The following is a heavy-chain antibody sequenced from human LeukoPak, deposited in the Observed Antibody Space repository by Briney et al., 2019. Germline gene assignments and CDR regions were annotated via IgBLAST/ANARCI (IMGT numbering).Heavy chain of an antibody. D-gene: IGHD2-15*01. CDR1: GFSFSDYY. CDR3: ARAGGGSNWFHP. CDR2: MSNRSIYT. V-gene: IGHV3-11*05. Sequence: GGSLRLSCAASGFSFSDYYMSCGRHAPGGGRGWVSYMSNRSIYTNDADSVKGRFTISRDNGKNALYLQMNSRRADVTAVYYGARAGGGSNWFHPGGQGTLVTVSS. J-gene: IGHJ5*02.